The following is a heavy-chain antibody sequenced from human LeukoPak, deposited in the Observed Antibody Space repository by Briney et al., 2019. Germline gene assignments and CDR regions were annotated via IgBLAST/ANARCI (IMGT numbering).Heavy chain of an antibody. J-gene: IGHJ4*02. CDR1: GFSVSSNY. Sequence: GGSLRLSCAVSGFSVSSNYMSWVRQAPGKGLEWVSVIYGGGNTYYADSVKGRFTISRDNAKNTVYLQMNSLRAEDTAVYYCARDAERYSSSWIGNWGQGTLVTVSS. D-gene: IGHD6-13*01. CDR2: IYGGGNT. V-gene: IGHV3-53*01. CDR3: ARDAERYSSSWIGN.